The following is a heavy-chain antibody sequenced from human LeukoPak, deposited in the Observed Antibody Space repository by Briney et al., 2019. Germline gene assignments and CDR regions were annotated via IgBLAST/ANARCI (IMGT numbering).Heavy chain of an antibody. CDR1: GFTFDDYA. D-gene: IGHD1-26*01. J-gene: IGHJ3*02. CDR2: ISWNSGSI. CDR3: AKDRDSGSYYQTDAFDI. V-gene: IGHV3-9*01. Sequence: GRSLRLSCAASGFTFDDYAMHWVRQAPGKGLEWVSGISWNSGSIGYADSVKGRFTISRDNAKNSLYLQMNSLRAEDTALYYCAKDRDSGSYYQTDAFDIWGQGTMVTVSS.